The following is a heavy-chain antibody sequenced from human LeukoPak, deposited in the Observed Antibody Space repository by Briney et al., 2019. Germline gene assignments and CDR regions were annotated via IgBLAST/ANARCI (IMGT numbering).Heavy chain of an antibody. V-gene: IGHV3-21*01. CDR2: ISSSSSYI. Sequence: GGSLRLSCAVSGFTFSSYTMNWVRQAPGKGLEWVSSISSSSSYIYYADSVKGRFTISRDNAKNSLYLQMNSLRAEDTAVYYCARDGVVRGVMVYWGQGTLVTVSS. J-gene: IGHJ4*02. CDR3: ARDGVVRGVMVY. CDR1: GFTFSSYT. D-gene: IGHD3-10*02.